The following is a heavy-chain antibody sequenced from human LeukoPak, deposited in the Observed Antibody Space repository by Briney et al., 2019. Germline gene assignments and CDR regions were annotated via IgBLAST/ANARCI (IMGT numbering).Heavy chain of an antibody. J-gene: IGHJ4*02. CDR2: INPNSGGT. D-gene: IGHD3-22*01. CDR1: GYTFTGYY. CDR3: ARAAAPPDYYYDSSGYCY. V-gene: IGHV1-2*02. Sequence: ASVKVSCKASGYTFTGYYMHWVRQAPGQGLEWVGWINPNSGGTNYAQKFQGRVTMTRDTSISTAYMELSRLRSDDTAVYYCARAAAPPDYYYDSSGYCYWGQGTLVTVSS.